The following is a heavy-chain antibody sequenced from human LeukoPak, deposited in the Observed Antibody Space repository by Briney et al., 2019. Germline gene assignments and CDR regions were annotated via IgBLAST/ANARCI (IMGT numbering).Heavy chain of an antibody. J-gene: IGHJ6*04. D-gene: IGHD3-10*01. CDR2: IIPIFGTA. CDR1: GGTFSSYA. CDR3: ARDRVTMVRGVIGYGMDV. Sequence: GSSVKVSCKASGGTFSSYAISWVRQAPGQGLEWMGGIIPIFGTANYAQKFQGRVTITADESRSTAYMELSSLRSEDTAVYYCARDRVTMVRGVIGYGMDVWGKGTTVTVSS. V-gene: IGHV1-69*01.